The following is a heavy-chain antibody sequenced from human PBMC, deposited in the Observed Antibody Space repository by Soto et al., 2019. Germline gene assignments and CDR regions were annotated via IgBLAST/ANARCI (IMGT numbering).Heavy chain of an antibody. V-gene: IGHV4-30-4*01. D-gene: IGHD5-18*01. CDR1: GGSISSGDYY. CDR2: IYYSGST. Sequence: SETLSLTYAVSGGSISSGDYYWSWIRQPPGKGLEWIGYIYYSGSTYYNPSLKSRVTISVDTSKNQFSLKLSSVTAADTAVYYCASLKLGYSTFDPWGQGTLVTVSS. J-gene: IGHJ5*02. CDR3: ASLKLGYSTFDP.